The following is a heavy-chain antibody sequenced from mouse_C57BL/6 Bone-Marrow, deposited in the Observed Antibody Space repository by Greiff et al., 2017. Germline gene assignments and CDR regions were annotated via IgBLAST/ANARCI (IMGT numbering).Heavy chain of an antibody. CDR2: IDPSDSYT. CDR1: GYTFTSYW. D-gene: IGHD2-2*01. V-gene: IGHV1-69*01. J-gene: IGHJ3*01. Sequence: QVQLKQPGAELVMPGASVKLSCKASGYTFTSYWMHWVKQRPGQGLEWIGEIDPSDSYTNYNQKFKGKSTLTVDKSSSTAYMPLSSLTSEDAAVYYCARDGYDGAGFAYWGQGTLVTVSA. CDR3: ARDGYDGAGFAY.